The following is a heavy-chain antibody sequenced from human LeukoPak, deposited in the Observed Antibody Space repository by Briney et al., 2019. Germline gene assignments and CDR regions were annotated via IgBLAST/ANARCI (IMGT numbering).Heavy chain of an antibody. V-gene: IGHV3-23*01. CDR3: AKDREYSYVYDAFDI. J-gene: IGHJ3*02. CDR2: LSGSGGNT. Sequence: GGSLRLSCAASGFTFSSYAGSWVRQPPGKGREWFAGLSGSGGNTYYADSVKGRLTISRDNSKNTLYLQMNTLRAEDTAVYYCAKDREYSYVYDAFDIWGQGTLVTVSS. D-gene: IGHD3-16*01. CDR1: GFTFSSYA.